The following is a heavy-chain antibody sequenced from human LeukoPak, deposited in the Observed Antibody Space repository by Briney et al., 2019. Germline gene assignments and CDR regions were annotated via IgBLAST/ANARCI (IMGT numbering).Heavy chain of an antibody. D-gene: IGHD3-10*01. J-gene: IGHJ3*02. Sequence: SETLSLACTVSGGSINSGTYYWGWIRQPPGKGLEWIGSIYYSGTTHYNPSLKSRVTISLDMSKNQFSLKLSSVTAADTAVYYCARGRVWFGEFPTNAFDIWGQGTMVTVSS. CDR2: IYYSGTT. V-gene: IGHV4-39*07. CDR1: GGSINSGTYY. CDR3: ARGRVWFGEFPTNAFDI.